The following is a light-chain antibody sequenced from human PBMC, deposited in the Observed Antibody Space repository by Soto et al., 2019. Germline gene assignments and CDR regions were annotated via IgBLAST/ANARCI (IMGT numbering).Light chain of an antibody. CDR2: SNN. CDR1: SSNIGSNY. V-gene: IGLV1-47*02. CDR3: AAWDDSLSGPV. Sequence: QSVLTQPPSASGTPGQRVTISCSGRSSNIGSNYEYWYQQLPGTAPKLLIYSNNQRPSGVPDRFSGSKSGTSASLAISGLRSEDEADYYCAAWDDSLSGPVFGGGTKVTVL. J-gene: IGLJ2*01.